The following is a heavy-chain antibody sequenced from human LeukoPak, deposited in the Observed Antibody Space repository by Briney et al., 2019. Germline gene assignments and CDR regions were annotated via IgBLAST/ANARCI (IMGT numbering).Heavy chain of an antibody. CDR1: GYTFTGYY. J-gene: IGHJ4*02. D-gene: IGHD3-10*01. V-gene: IGHV1-2*06. CDR3: ASMAGGASNLDYFDY. CDR2: INPNSGGT. Sequence: GESLKVSCKASGYTFTGYYMHWVRQAPGQGLEWMGRINPNSGGTNYAQKFQGRVTMTRDTSISTAYMELSRLRSDDTAVYYCASMAGGASNLDYFDYWGQGTLVTVSS.